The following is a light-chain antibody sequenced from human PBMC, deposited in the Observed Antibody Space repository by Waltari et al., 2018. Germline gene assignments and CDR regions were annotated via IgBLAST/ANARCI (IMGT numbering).Light chain of an antibody. Sequence: EIVMTHSPATLSVSPGERATLSCRASQSVSSNLAWYQQKPGQAPRLLIYGASTRATGIPARFSGSWSGTEFTLTISSMQSEDFAVYYWQQYNNWTQTFGQGTKVEIK. CDR1: QSVSSN. CDR2: GAS. CDR3: QQYNNWTQT. V-gene: IGKV3-15*01. J-gene: IGKJ1*01.